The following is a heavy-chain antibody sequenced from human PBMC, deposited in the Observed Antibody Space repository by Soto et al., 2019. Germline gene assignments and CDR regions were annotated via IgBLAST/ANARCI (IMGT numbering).Heavy chain of an antibody. V-gene: IGHV4-30-2*01. CDR1: GGSISSGGYS. Sequence: SETLSLTCAVSGGSISSGGYSWSWIRQPPGKGLEWIGYIYHSGSTYYNPSLKSRVTISVDRSKNQFSLKLSSVTAADTAVYHCARGKDYGDYLNWFDPWGQGTLVTVSS. CDR2: IYHSGST. J-gene: IGHJ5*02. D-gene: IGHD4-17*01. CDR3: ARGKDYGDYLNWFDP.